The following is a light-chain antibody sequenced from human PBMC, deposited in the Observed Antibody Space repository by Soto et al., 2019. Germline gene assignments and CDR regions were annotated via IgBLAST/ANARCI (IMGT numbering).Light chain of an antibody. CDR1: QGIRND. Sequence: AIPLTQSPSSLSAFLLQGLNIXWRASQGIRNDLGWYQQKPGKAPKLLIYAASTLQSGVPSRFSGSGSGTDFTLTISSLQPEDFATYYCLQDYNYPQTFGQGTKVDIK. J-gene: IGKJ1*01. CDR2: AAS. CDR3: LQDYNYPQT. V-gene: IGKV1-6*01.